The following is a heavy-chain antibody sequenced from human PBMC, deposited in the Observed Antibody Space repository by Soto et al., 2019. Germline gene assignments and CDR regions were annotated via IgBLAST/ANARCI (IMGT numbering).Heavy chain of an antibody. D-gene: IGHD6-13*01. CDR1: GFTFSSHW. CDR2: IKQDGSEK. J-gene: IGHJ4*02. CDR3: ATCIAAAGRD. V-gene: IGHV3-7*03. Sequence: PGGSLRLSCAASGFTFSSHWMSWVRQTPGKGLEWVANIKQDGSEKYYVDSVKGRFTIPIDNAKKSLYLQMNNVRAEDTAVYYCATCIAAAGRDWGQGTLVTVSS.